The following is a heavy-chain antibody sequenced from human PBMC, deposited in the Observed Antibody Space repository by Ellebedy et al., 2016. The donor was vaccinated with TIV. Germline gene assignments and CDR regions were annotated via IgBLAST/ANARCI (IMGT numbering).Heavy chain of an antibody. CDR3: ATSGWELLRAPYYFDY. CDR1: GFTFSSYA. V-gene: IGHV3-23*01. J-gene: IGHJ4*02. D-gene: IGHD1-26*01. Sequence: GESLKISCAASGFTFSSYAMSWVRQAPGKGLEWVSAISGSGGSTYYADSVKGRFTISRDNSKNTLYLQMNSLRAEDTAVYYCATSGWELLRAPYYFDYWGQGTLVTVSS. CDR2: ISGSGGST.